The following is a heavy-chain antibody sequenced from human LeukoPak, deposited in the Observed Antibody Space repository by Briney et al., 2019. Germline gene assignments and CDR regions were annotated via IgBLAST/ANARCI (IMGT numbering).Heavy chain of an antibody. CDR1: GGSISSSSYY. CDR3: ARKQTGTMYDV. V-gene: IGHV4-39*07. CDR2: FSSGGSA. J-gene: IGHJ4*02. Sequence: SETLSLTCIVPGGSISSSSYYWAWIRQSPGKGLEWIGTFSSGGSAYYNPSLTSRVSISKDTSDNQFSLRLYSVTAADTAVYYCARKQTGTMYDVWGQGTQVNVSS. D-gene: IGHD1-7*01.